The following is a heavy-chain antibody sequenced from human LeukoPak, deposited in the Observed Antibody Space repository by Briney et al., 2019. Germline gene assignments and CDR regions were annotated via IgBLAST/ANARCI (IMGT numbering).Heavy chain of an antibody. Sequence: ASVKVSCKASGYTFTGYYKHWVRQAPGQGLEGMGWINPNSGGTNYAQKFQGRVTMTRDTSISTAYMELSRLRSDDTAVYYCAREGVVRGLAGYYYGMDVWGQGTTVTVSS. V-gene: IGHV1-2*02. J-gene: IGHJ6*02. CDR1: GYTFTGYY. CDR2: INPNSGGT. CDR3: AREGVVRGLAGYYYGMDV. D-gene: IGHD3-10*01.